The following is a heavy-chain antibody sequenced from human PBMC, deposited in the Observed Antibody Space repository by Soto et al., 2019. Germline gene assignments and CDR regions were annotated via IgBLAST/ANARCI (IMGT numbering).Heavy chain of an antibody. Sequence: GSLRLSCAASGFTFSTYAMSWVRQTPGKGLEWVSSISGPGGSTYYADSVKGRFTISRDNSKNTLYLQMNSLRAEDTAVYYCARKAGDSGGSCYPCGMDVWGQGTTVTVSS. CDR1: GFTFSTYA. J-gene: IGHJ6*02. V-gene: IGHV3-23*01. CDR3: ARKAGDSGGSCYPCGMDV. D-gene: IGHD2-15*01. CDR2: ISGPGGST.